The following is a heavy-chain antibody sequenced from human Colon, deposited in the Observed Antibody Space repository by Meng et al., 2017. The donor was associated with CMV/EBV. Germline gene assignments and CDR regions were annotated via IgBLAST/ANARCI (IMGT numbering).Heavy chain of an antibody. V-gene: IGHV3-21*01. CDR1: RFSFNAYS. CDR2: ISSTSTYI. Sequence: GESLKISCAGSRFSFNAYSMYWVRQAPGGGLEWVSSISSTSTYIYYADSVKGRFTISRDNARNSVSLEVNNLRVEDTAIYYCVTYWRGNANYYFDYWGQGTLVTVSS. CDR3: VTYWRGNANYYFDY. J-gene: IGHJ4*02. D-gene: IGHD2-8*02.